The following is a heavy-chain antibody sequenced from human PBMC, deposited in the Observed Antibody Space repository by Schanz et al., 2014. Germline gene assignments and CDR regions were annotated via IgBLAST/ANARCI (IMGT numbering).Heavy chain of an antibody. CDR2: INGYNGHT. CDR3: ARAKRFGDMDV. J-gene: IGHJ6*02. D-gene: IGHD3-10*01. CDR1: GYTFSSYG. V-gene: IGHV1-18*01. Sequence: QVQLVQSGAEVKKPGASVKVSCKASGYTFSSYGITWVRQAPGQGLEWMGWINGYNGHTLYAQKFQGRVTMTTDTATSTSYMERTSLRFDDTAVYYCARAKRFGDMDVWGQGTTVTVSS.